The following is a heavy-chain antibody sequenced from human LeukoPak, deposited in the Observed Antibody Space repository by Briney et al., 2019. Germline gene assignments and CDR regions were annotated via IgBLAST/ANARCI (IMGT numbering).Heavy chain of an antibody. D-gene: IGHD2-15*01. Sequence: SETLSLTCTVSGGSISSSSYYWGWIRQPPGKGLEWIGSIYYSGSTYYNPSLKSRVTISVDTSKNQFSLKLSSVTAADTAVYYCARDIEDCSGGSCLGDAFDIWGQGTMVTVSS. CDR2: IYYSGST. J-gene: IGHJ3*02. V-gene: IGHV4-39*07. CDR3: ARDIEDCSGGSCLGDAFDI. CDR1: GGSISSSSYY.